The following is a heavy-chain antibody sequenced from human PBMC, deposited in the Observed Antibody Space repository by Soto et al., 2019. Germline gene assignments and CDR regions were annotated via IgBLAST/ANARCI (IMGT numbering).Heavy chain of an antibody. V-gene: IGHV3-74*01. Sequence: EVQLVESGGGLVQPGGSLRLSCAASGFTFTNYWKHWVRQVPGKGLVWVSRINSDGSTTNYADSVKGRFTISRDNAKNTLYLQMNSLRVEDTAVYYCAAWTNGHDSALDYWGQGTLVTVSS. CDR2: INSDGSTT. J-gene: IGHJ4*02. CDR3: AAWTNGHDSALDY. CDR1: GFTFTNYW. D-gene: IGHD3-10*01.